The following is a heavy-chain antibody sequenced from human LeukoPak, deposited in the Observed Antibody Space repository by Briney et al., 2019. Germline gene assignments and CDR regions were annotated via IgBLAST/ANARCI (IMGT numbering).Heavy chain of an antibody. CDR3: ARRYCSSTSCLLDY. Sequence: GGSLRLSCAASGFTFSSYEMNWVRQAPGKGLEWVSYISSSGSTIYYADSVKGRFSISRDNAKNSLYLQMNSLRGEDTAVYYCARRYCSSTSCLLDYWGQGTLVNISS. V-gene: IGHV3-48*03. J-gene: IGHJ4*02. D-gene: IGHD2-2*01. CDR2: ISSSGSTI. CDR1: GFTFSSYE.